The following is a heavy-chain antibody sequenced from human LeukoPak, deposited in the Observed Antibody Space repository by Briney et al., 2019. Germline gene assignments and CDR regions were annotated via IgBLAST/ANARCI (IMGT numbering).Heavy chain of an antibody. CDR1: GGSISSYY. D-gene: IGHD2-15*01. V-gene: IGHV4-59*01. CDR3: ARDPYSDAFDI. CDR2: IYYSGST. Sequence: SETLSLTCTVSGGSISSYYWSWIRQPPGKGLEWIGYIYYSGSTNYNPSLRSRVTISVDTSKNQFSLKLSSVTAADTAVYYCARDPYSDAFDIWGQGTMVTVSS. J-gene: IGHJ3*02.